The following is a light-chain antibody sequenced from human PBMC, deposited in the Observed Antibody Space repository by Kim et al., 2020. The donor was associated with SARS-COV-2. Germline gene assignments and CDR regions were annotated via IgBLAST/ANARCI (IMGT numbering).Light chain of an antibody. CDR3: QTWDSSNAYV. Sequence: SYELTQPPSVSVSPGQTASITCSGDKLGDKYACWYQQKPGQSPVLVIYQDSKRPSGIPERFSGSNSGNTATLPISGTQAMDEADYYCQTWDSSNAYVFGTGTKVTVL. CDR2: QDS. V-gene: IGLV3-1*01. J-gene: IGLJ1*01. CDR1: KLGDKY.